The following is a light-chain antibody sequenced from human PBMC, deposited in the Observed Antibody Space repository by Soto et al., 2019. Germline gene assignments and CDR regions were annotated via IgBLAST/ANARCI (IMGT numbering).Light chain of an antibody. V-gene: IGKV1-39*01. Sequence: DIQMTQSPSSLSASVGDRVTITCRARQSISSYLNWYQQKPGKAPKLLIYAASSLHRGVPSRFSGSGSGTDFTLTISSLQPEDFATYYCQQSYSTPYTFGQGTKLEIK. J-gene: IGKJ2*01. CDR3: QQSYSTPYT. CDR2: AAS. CDR1: QSISSY.